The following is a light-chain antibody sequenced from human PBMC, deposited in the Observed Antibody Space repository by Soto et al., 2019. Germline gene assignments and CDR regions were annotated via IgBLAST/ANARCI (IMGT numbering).Light chain of an antibody. CDR2: DDS. V-gene: IGKV1-5*01. CDR1: QSISRW. Sequence: IQMTQSPSTLSAFVGDRVTITCRASQSISRWLAWNQQKPGKAPKLLIYDDSSLESGVPSRFSGSGFGTEFTLTISSMKPDDFATYDCQTLNSYPFTFGKGTRREIK. CDR3: QTLNSYPFT. J-gene: IGKJ5*01.